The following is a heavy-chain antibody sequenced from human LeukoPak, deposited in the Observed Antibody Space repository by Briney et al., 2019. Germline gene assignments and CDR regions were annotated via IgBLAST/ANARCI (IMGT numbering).Heavy chain of an antibody. Sequence: SETLSLTCTVSGGSISSYYWSWIRQPPGKGLEWIGYIYYSGSTNYNPSLESRVTIPVDTSKNQFSLKLSSVTAADTAVYYCARSPLLWFGELSENWFDPWGQGTLVTVSS. CDR3: ARSPLLWFGELSENWFDP. CDR1: GGSISSYY. J-gene: IGHJ5*02. V-gene: IGHV4-59*01. CDR2: IYYSGST. D-gene: IGHD3-10*01.